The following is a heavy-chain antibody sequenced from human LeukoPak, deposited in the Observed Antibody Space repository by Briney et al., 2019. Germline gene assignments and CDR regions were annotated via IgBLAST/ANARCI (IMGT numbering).Heavy chain of an antibody. CDR2: IYSGGST. J-gene: IGHJ3*02. CDR1: GFTVSSNH. Sequence: GGSLRLSCAASGFTVSSNHMSWVRQAPGKGLEWVSVIYSGGSTYYADSVKGRFTISRDNSKNTLYLQMNSLRAEDTAVYYCARAVAYAFDIWGQGTMVTVSS. V-gene: IGHV3-53*01. D-gene: IGHD6-19*01. CDR3: ARAVAYAFDI.